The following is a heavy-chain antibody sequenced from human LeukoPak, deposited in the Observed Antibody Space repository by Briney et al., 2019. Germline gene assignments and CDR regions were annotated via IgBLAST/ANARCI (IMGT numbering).Heavy chain of an antibody. CDR2: IYSGGTT. V-gene: IGHV3-53*01. CDR1: GLNVSSNY. D-gene: IGHD1-1*01. J-gene: IGHJ4*02. CDR3: ARTGNPAIGEY. Sequence: GGSLRLSCAASGLNVSSNYMSWVRQAPGKGLEWVSVIYSGGTTYYADSVKGRFTISRDNSKNTLYLQMNSLRAEDTAVYFCARTGNPAIGEYWGQGTLVTVSS.